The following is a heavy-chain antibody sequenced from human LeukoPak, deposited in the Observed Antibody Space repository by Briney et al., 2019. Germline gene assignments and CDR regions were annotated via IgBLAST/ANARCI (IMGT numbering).Heavy chain of an antibody. Sequence: ASVKVSCKASGGTFSSYAISWVRQAPGQGLEWMGRIIPIFGTANYAQKFQGRVTITTDESTSTAYMELSSLRSEDTAVYYCASVKSQWPVPKDAFDIWGQGTMVTVSS. CDR2: IIPIFGTA. V-gene: IGHV1-69*05. J-gene: IGHJ3*02. D-gene: IGHD6-19*01. CDR3: ASVKSQWPVPKDAFDI. CDR1: GGTFSSYA.